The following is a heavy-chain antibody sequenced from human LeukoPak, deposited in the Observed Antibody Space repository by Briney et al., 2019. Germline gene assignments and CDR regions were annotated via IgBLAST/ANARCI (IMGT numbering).Heavy chain of an antibody. CDR2: IDYTGSS. CDR1: GGAISSYY. V-gene: IGHV4-59*12. J-gene: IGHJ4*02. Sequence: SETLSLTCTVSGGAISSYYWSWVRQPPGKGLEWIGYIDYTGSSNYNPSLKSRVTMSVDTSKNQFSLKLSSVTAADTAVYYCARGPWSGYIDYWGQGTLVTVSS. CDR3: ARGPWSGYIDY. D-gene: IGHD3-3*01.